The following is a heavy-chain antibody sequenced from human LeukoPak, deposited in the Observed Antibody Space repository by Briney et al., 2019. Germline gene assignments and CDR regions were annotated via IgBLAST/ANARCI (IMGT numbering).Heavy chain of an antibody. J-gene: IGHJ1*01. CDR3: ARGHFYGDYPH. CDR1: GFTFSNYS. V-gene: IGHV3-48*02. Sequence: PGGSLRLSCAASGFTFSNYSMNWVRQAPGKGLEWVSHISPSSSYIYYADSVKGRFTVSRDNAKNSLYLHMNSLRDGDTAVYYCARGHFYGDYPHWGQGTLVTVSS. CDR2: ISPSSSYI. D-gene: IGHD3-3*02.